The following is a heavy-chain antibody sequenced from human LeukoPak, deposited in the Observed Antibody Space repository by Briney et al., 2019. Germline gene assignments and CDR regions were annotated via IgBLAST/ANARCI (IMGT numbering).Heavy chain of an antibody. V-gene: IGHV3-23*01. CDR1: GFTFSSYA. D-gene: IGHD3-22*01. CDR3: AKVGYYDSSGYVDY. CDR2: ISGSGGST. J-gene: IGHJ4*02. Sequence: QPGGSLRLSCAASGFTFSSYAMSWVRQAPGKGLEWVSAISGSGGSTYYADSVKGRLTISRDNSKNTLYLQMNSLRAEDTAVYYCAKVGYYDSSGYVDYWGQGTLVTVSS.